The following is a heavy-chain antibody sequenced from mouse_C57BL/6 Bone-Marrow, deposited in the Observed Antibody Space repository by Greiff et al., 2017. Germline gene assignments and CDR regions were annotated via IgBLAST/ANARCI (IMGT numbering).Heavy chain of an antibody. V-gene: IGHV1-69*01. CDR1: GYTFTSYW. Sequence: QVQLQQPGAELVMPGASVKLSCKASGYTFTSYWMHWVKQRPGQGLEWIGEIDPSDSYTNYNQKFQGKSTLTVDKSSSTAYMQLSSLTSEDSAVYYCARKGYYGGVWFAYWGQGTLVTVSA. CDR3: ARKGYYGGVWFAY. CDR2: IDPSDSYT. D-gene: IGHD1-1*01. J-gene: IGHJ3*01.